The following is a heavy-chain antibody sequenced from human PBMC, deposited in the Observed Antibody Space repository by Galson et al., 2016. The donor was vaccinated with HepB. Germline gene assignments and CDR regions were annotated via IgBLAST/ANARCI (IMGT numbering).Heavy chain of an antibody. V-gene: IGHV3-30-3*01. Sequence: SLRLSCAGSGFTFSDYAMHWVRQAPGKGLEWVGLIYFDGSKQFYADSVKGRFTISRDNFKNTLYLQMNSLTTEDTAVYFCAREGRGYPYRFAYWGLGTLLTVSS. J-gene: IGHJ4*02. CDR2: IYFDGSKQ. CDR1: GFTFSDYA. CDR3: AREGRGYPYRFAY. D-gene: IGHD5-18*01.